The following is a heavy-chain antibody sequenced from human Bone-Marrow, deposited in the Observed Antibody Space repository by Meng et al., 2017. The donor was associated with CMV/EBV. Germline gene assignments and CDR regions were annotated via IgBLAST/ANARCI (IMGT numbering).Heavy chain of an antibody. D-gene: IGHD2-15*01. V-gene: IGHV1-8*02. CDR3: ARTRIEVEPDGTKIKYYNYGMDV. J-gene: IGHJ6*02. CDR1: GYTFTGYY. CDR2: MNPNSGNT. Sequence: ASVKVSCKTSGYTFTGYYIHWVRQATGQGLEWMGWMNPNSGNTGYAQKFQGRVTMTRVTSISKAYMELSSLTPDDTAVYYCARTRIEVEPDGTKIKYYNYGMDVWGQGTTVTVSS.